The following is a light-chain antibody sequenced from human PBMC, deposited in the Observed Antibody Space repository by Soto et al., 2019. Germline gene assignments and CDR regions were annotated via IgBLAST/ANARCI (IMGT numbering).Light chain of an antibody. CDR3: CSYAGKYTFL. J-gene: IGLJ2*01. CDR2: DVT. CDR1: SSDVGGYTY. Sequence: QSALTQPRSLSGSPGQSVTISCTGTSSDVGGYTYVSWYQQNAGKPPKLMIYDVTKRPSGVPDRFSGSKSGNTASLTISGLQAEDESDYYCCSYAGKYTFLFGAGTKLTVL. V-gene: IGLV2-11*01.